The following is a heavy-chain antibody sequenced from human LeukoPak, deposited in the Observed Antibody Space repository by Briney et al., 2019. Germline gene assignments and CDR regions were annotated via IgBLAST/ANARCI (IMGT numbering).Heavy chain of an antibody. V-gene: IGHV1-2*02. J-gene: IGHJ4*02. CDR2: INPNRGGT. CDR3: ALGATSWDYFDY. D-gene: IGHD1-26*01. Sequence: ASVKVSCKASGYTFTSYYMHWVRQAPGQGREWMGWINPNRGGTNYAQKFQGRVTMTRDASISTAYMELSRLRSDDTAVYYCALGATSWDYFDYWGQGTLVTVSS. CDR1: GYTFTSYY.